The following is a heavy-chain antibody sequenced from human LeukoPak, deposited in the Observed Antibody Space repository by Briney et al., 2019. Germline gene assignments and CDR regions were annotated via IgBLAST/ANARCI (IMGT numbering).Heavy chain of an antibody. D-gene: IGHD3-22*01. J-gene: IGHJ4*02. CDR1: GGSISSSSYY. CDR2: IYYSGST. V-gene: IGHV4-39*01. CDR3: ARQLEDYYDSSGYYDY. Sequence: SKTLSLTCTVSGGSISSSSYYWGWIRHPPGKGLEWIGSIYYSGSTYYNPSLKSRVTISVDTSKHQFSLNLSSVTAADTAVYYCARQLEDYYDSSGYYDYWGQGTLVTVSS.